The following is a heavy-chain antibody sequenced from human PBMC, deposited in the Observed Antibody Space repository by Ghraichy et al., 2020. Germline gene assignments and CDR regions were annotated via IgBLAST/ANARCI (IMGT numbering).Heavy chain of an antibody. V-gene: IGHV4-39*01. D-gene: IGHD3-9*01. CDR1: GGSISSSSYY. CDR3: ARRANLGYSIFAFDI. CDR2: IYYSGST. Sequence: SETLSLTCTVSGGSISSSSYYWGWIRQPPGKGLEWIGSIYYSGSTYYNPSLKSRVTISVDTSKNQFSLKLSSVTAADTAVYYCARRANLGYSIFAFDIWGQGTMVTVSS. J-gene: IGHJ3*02.